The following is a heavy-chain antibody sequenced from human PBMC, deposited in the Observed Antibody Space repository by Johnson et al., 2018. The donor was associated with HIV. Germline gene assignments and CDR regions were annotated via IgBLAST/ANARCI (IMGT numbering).Heavy chain of an antibody. CDR3: AKDPYGYYYDASGLTAFDI. J-gene: IGHJ3*02. Sequence: QVQLVESGGGLVKPGGSLRLSCASSGFTFSDYYMTWNRQAPGKVLEWVSYISSSGSTMYYADSVKGRFTISRDNAKNSLYLQMNSLRAEDTAVYHCAKDPYGYYYDASGLTAFDIWGQGTMVTVSS. D-gene: IGHD3-22*01. CDR2: ISSSGSTM. CDR1: GFTFSDYY. V-gene: IGHV3-11*04.